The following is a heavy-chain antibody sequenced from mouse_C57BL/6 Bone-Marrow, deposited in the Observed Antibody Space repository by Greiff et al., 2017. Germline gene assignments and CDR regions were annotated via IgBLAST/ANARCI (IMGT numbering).Heavy chain of an antibody. V-gene: IGHV14-4*01. CDR2: IDPENGDT. J-gene: IGHJ1*03. CDR3: TPIATVVARYFDV. Sequence: VQLQQSGAELVRPGASVKLSCTASGFNIKDDYMHWVKQRPEQGLEWIGWIDPENGDTEYASKFQGKATITADTSSNTAYLQLSSLPSEDTAVYYCTPIATVVARYFDVWGTGTTVTVSS. CDR1: GFNIKDDY. D-gene: IGHD1-1*01.